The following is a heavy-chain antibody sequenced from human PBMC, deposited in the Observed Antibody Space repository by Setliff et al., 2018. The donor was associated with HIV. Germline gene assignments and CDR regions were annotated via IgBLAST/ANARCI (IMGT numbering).Heavy chain of an antibody. D-gene: IGHD3-3*01. J-gene: IGHJ4*02. CDR2: ISYDGSNK. V-gene: IGHV3-30*03. Sequence: GGSLRLSCAASGFTFSTYGMHWVRQAPGKGLEWVAVISYDGSNKYYADSVKGRFTISRDNSKNTLSLQMNSLRAEDTAVYYCVRWRGAQSEFDYWGQGTLVTVSS. CDR3: VRWRGAQSEFDY. CDR1: GFTFSTYG.